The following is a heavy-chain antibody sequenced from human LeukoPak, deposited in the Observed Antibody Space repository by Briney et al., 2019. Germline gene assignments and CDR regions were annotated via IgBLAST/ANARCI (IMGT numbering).Heavy chain of an antibody. CDR2: ITWNTNSM. J-gene: IGHJ4*02. D-gene: IGHD6-13*01. V-gene: IGHV3-9*01. CDR1: GFIFDDYA. CDR3: ATWEGSSWFDY. Sequence: PGGSLRLSCAASGFIFDDYAMHWVRQTPGKGLEWVAGITWNTNSMGYADSVKGRFTISRDNAKKSLYLQMNSLRVEDTAVYYCATWEGSSWFDYWGQGTLVTISS.